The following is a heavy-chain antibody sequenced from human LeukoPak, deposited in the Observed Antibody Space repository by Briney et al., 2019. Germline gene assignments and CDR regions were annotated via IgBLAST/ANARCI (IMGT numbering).Heavy chain of an antibody. V-gene: IGHV4-34*01. CDR1: GGSFSGYY. J-gene: IGHJ5*02. Sequence: PSETLSLTCAVYGGSFSGYYWSWIRQPPGKGLEWIGEINHSGGTNYNPSLKSRVTMSVDTSKNQFSLKLSSVTAADTAVYYCAREYCTSCPPRFAPWGQETLVTVSS. CDR3: AREYCTSCPPRFAP. D-gene: IGHD2-2*01. CDR2: INHSGGT.